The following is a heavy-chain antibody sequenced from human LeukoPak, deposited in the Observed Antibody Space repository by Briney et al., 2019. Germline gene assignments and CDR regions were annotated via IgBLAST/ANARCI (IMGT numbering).Heavy chain of an antibody. J-gene: IGHJ3*02. Sequence: PGGSLRLSCVASGLTFSSYDMHWIRQAPGKGLEWVSSIGATGDTYYAGSVKGRFTISRENAKKSVYLQMSGLSAGDTAVYFCVLGAYWNDDKNAFHIWGPGTMVTVSS. CDR2: IGATGDT. V-gene: IGHV3-13*01. D-gene: IGHD1-1*01. CDR3: VLGAYWNDDKNAFHI. CDR1: GLTFSSYD.